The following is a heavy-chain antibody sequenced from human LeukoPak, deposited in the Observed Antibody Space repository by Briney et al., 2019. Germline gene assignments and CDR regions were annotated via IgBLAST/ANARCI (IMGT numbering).Heavy chain of an antibody. CDR1: GGSFSGYY. CDR3: ARGGGSGWYIDY. D-gene: IGHD6-19*01. CDR2: INHSGST. J-gene: IGHJ4*02. V-gene: IGHV4-34*01. Sequence: SETLSLTCAVYGGSFSGYYWSWIRQPPGKGLEWIGEINHSGSTNYNPSLKSRVTISVDTSKNQFSLKLSSVTAADTAVYYCARGGGSGWYIDYWGQGTLVTVSS.